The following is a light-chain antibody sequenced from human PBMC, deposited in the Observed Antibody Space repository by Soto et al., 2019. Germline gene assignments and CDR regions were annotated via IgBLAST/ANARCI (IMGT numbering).Light chain of an antibody. CDR3: QHYNSYSEA. J-gene: IGKJ1*01. CDR2: DAS. V-gene: IGKV1-5*01. CDR1: QSISSW. Sequence: IQLTQSPSALSASVGDRATITCRASQSISSWLAWYQQKPGKAPKLLIYDASTLQSGVPSRFSGSGSGTEFTLTISSLQPDDFATYYCQHYNSYSEAFGQGTKVDIK.